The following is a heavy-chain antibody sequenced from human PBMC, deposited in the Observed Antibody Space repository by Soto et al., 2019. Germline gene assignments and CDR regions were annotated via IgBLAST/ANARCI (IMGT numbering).Heavy chain of an antibody. CDR2: IYYSGST. V-gene: IGHV4-39*01. Sequence: PSETLALTCTVYGGCISSSSYYWGWIRQPPGKGLEWIGSIYYSGSTYYNPSLKSRVTISVDTSKNQFSLKLSSVTAADTAVYYCASILQDFHQYYYYYMDVWGKGTTVTVSS. CDR1: GGCISSSSYY. D-gene: IGHD2-15*01. J-gene: IGHJ6*03. CDR3: ASILQDFHQYYYYYMDV.